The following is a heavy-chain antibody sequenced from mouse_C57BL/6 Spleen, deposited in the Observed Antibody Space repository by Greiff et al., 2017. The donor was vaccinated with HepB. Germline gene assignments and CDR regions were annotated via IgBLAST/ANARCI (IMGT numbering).Heavy chain of an antibody. CDR3: ARGYPFYERYFDV. J-gene: IGHJ1*03. D-gene: IGHD2-3*01. V-gene: IGHV1-52*01. CDR1: GYTFTSYW. CDR2: IDPSDSET. Sequence: QVQLQQPGAELVRPGSSVKLSCKASGYTFTSYWMHWVKQRPIQGLEWIGNIDPSDSETHYNQKFKDKATLTVDKSSSTAYMQLSSLTSEDSAVYYCARGYPFYERYFDVWGTGTTVTVSS.